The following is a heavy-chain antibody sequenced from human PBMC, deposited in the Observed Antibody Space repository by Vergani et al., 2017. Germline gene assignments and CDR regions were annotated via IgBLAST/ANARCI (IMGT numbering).Heavy chain of an antibody. V-gene: IGHV3-30-3*01. CDR1: GFTFSSYA. J-gene: IGHJ6*03. Sequence: QVQLVESGGGVVQPGRSLRLSCAASGFTFSSYAMHWVRQAPGQGLEWVAVISYDGSNKYYADSVKGRFTISRDNSKNTLYLQMNSLRAEDTAVYYCARAGEGYCSSTSCKYYYYYYYMDVWGKGTTVTVSS. D-gene: IGHD2-2*01. CDR2: ISYDGSNK. CDR3: ARAGEGYCSSTSCKYYYYYYYMDV.